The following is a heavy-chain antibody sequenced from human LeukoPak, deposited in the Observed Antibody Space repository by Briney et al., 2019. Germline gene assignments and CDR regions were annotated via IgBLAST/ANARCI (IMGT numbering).Heavy chain of an antibody. V-gene: IGHV3-15*07. CDR2: IRSKIDGGAT. D-gene: IGHD2-21*01. Sequence: GGSLRLSCAASGFNVNNAWMSWVRQAPGKGLEWVGRIRSKIDGGATDYAAPVKGRFTIPRDDSKNTLYLQINSLKIEDTAMYYCYTSITDYWGQGTLVTVSS. J-gene: IGHJ4*02. CDR1: GFNVNNAW. CDR3: YTSITDY.